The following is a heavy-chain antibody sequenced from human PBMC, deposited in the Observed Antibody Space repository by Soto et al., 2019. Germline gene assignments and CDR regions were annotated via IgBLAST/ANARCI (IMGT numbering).Heavy chain of an antibody. J-gene: IGHJ6*02. V-gene: IGHV4-59*01. CDR2: IYYSGST. CDR1: GGSISSYY. Sequence: QVQLQESGPGLVKPSETLSLTCTVSGGSISSYYWSWIRQPPGKGLEWIGYIYYSGSTNYNPSLKSRVTISVDTSKNQFSLKLSSVTAADTAVYYCARGDYYYGMDVWGQVTKVTVSS. CDR3: ARGDYYYGMDV.